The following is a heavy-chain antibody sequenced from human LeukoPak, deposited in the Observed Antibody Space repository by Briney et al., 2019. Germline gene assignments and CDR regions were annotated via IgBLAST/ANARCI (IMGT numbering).Heavy chain of an antibody. D-gene: IGHD3-22*01. CDR3: ARQRYYYDGSGYYSHYFDY. V-gene: IGHV4-39*01. Sequence: PSETLSLTCSVSSGYISSSGYYCAWIRQAPGKGLEWIGSLYYRGSTYYNPSLKRRVTISVDTSKNQFSLKLSSVTAADTAVYYCARQRYYYDGSGYYSHYFDYWGQGPLVTVSS. CDR1: SGYISSSGYY. CDR2: LYYRGST. J-gene: IGHJ4*02.